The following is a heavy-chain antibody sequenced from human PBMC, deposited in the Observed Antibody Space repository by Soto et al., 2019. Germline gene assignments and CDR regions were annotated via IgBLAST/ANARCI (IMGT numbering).Heavy chain of an antibody. CDR3: AREAARPVDDAFDI. CDR2: ISSSSSYI. Sequence: GGSLRLSCAASGFTFSSYSMNWVRQAPGKGLEWVSSISSSSSYIYYADSVKGRFTISRDNAKNSLYLQMNSLRAEDTAVYYCAREAARPVDDAFDIWGQGTMVTVSS. CDR1: GFTFSSYS. V-gene: IGHV3-21*01. D-gene: IGHD6-6*01. J-gene: IGHJ3*02.